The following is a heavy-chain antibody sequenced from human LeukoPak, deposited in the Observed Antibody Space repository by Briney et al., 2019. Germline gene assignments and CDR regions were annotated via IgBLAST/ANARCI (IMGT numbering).Heavy chain of an antibody. D-gene: IGHD3-10*01. V-gene: IGHV4-34*01. J-gene: IGHJ3*02. Sequence: SETLSLTCAVYGGSFSGYYWSWIRQPPGKGLEWIGEINHSGSTNYNPSLKSRVTISVDTTKNQFSLKLSSVTAADTAVYYCAGELWFGELLPAFDIWGQGTMVTVSS. CDR2: INHSGST. CDR3: AGELWFGELLPAFDI. CDR1: GGSFSGYY.